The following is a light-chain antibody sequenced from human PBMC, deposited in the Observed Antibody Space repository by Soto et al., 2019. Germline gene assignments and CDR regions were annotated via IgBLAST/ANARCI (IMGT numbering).Light chain of an antibody. J-gene: IGLJ1*01. Sequence: QSALTQPPSASGSPGQSVTISCTGTISDVGGYNFVSWYQQHPGKAPKLMIYEVSKRPSGVPDRFSGSKSGYTASLTVSGLQAEDEADYYCSSYAGSNNLGVFGTGTKLTVL. CDR2: EVS. CDR3: SSYAGSNNLGV. V-gene: IGLV2-8*01. CDR1: ISDVGGYNF.